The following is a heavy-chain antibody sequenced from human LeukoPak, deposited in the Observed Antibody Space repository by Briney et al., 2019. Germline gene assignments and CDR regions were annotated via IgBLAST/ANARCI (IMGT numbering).Heavy chain of an antibody. CDR1: GFTFSSYS. CDR3: ARDLVVVPAAIDPDAFDI. CDR2: ISSSSSTI. D-gene: IGHD2-2*01. V-gene: IGHV3-48*04. Sequence: GGSLRLSCAASGFTFSSYSMNWVRQAPGKGLEGVSYISSSSSTIYYADSVKGRFTISRDNAKNSLYLQMNSLRAEDTAVYYCARDLVVVPAAIDPDAFDIWGQGTMVTVSS. J-gene: IGHJ3*02.